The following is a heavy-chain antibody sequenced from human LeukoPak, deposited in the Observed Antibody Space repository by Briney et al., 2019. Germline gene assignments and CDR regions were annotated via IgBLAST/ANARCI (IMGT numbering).Heavy chain of an antibody. CDR1: GYIFSNFFSSYG. CDR2: ISPYNGKT. V-gene: IGHV1-18*01. Sequence: GASVKVSCKASGYIFSNFFSSYGITWVRQAPGQGLEWMGWISPYNGKTKFAQKFQGRVTMTRDTSISTAYMELSRLRSDDTAVYYCARSLTIVTPFDYWGQGTLVTVSS. J-gene: IGHJ4*02. CDR3: ARSLTIVTPFDY. D-gene: IGHD5-18*01.